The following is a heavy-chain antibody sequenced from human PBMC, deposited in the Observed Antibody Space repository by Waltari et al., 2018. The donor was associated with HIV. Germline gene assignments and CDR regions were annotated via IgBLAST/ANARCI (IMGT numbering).Heavy chain of an antibody. J-gene: IGHJ4*02. CDR1: GGSFSGYY. CDR3: ARGPARPGYYFDY. V-gene: IGHV4-34*01. Sequence: QVQLQQWGAGLLKPSETLSLTCAVYGGSFSGYYWSWIRQPPGKGLEWIGEINHSGSTNYNPSRKSRVTISVDTSKNQFSLKLSSVTAADTAVYYCARGPARPGYYFDYWGQGTLVTVSS. D-gene: IGHD6-6*01. CDR2: INHSGST.